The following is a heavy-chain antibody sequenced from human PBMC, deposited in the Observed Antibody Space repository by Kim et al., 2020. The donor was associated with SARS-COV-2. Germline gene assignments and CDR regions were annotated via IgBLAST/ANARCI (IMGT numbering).Heavy chain of an antibody. CDR2: ISYDGSNK. CDR3: AKLIATVTTYSY. Sequence: GGSLRLSCAASGFTFSSYGMHWVRQAPGKGLEWVAVISYDGSNKYYADSVKGRFTISRDNSKNTLYLQMNSLRAEDTAVYYCAKLIATVTTYSYWGQGTL. CDR1: GFTFSSYG. D-gene: IGHD4-17*01. V-gene: IGHV3-30*18. J-gene: IGHJ4*02.